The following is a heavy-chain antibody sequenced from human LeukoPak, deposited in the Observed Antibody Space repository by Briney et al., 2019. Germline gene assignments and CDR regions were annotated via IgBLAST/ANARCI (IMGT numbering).Heavy chain of an antibody. J-gene: IGHJ6*02. Sequence: ASVKVSCKASGYTFTGYYMHWVRQAPGQGLEWMGRINPNSGGTNYAQTFQGRVTMTRDTSITTAYLEVSSLRSDDTAVYYCASRRTPVYGMDVWGQGTTVTVSS. CDR1: GYTFTGYY. D-gene: IGHD1-14*01. CDR2: INPNSGGT. V-gene: IGHV1-2*06. CDR3: ASRRTPVYGMDV.